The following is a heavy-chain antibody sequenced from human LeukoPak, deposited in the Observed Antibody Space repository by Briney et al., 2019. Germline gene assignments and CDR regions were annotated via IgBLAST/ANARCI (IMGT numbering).Heavy chain of an antibody. CDR1: GDSVSSNSAA. D-gene: IGHD6-19*01. CDR2: TYYRSKWYN. J-gene: IGHJ6*03. V-gene: IGHV6-1*01. CDR3: ARGGGSGWYGFSGYYYMDV. Sequence: SQTLSLTCAISGDSVSSNSAAWNWIRQSPSRGLEWLGRTYYRSKWYNDYAVSVKSRITINPDTSKNQFSLQLNSVTPEDTAVYYCARGGGSGWYGFSGYYYMDVWGKGTTVTVSS.